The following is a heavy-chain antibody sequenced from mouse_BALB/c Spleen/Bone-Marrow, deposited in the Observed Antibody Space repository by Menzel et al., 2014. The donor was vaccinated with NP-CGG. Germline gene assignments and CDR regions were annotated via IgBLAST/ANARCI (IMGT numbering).Heavy chain of an antibody. CDR2: IRNKANGYTT. J-gene: IGHJ2*01. CDR3: ARDMGGLLFDS. CDR1: GFTFTDYY. V-gene: IGHV7-3*02. D-gene: IGHD1-1*01. Sequence: EVNVVDSGGGLVQPGGSLRLSCAPSGFTFTDYYVNWVRQPPGKALEWLAFIRNKANGYTTEYSASVKGRFTISRDISQSILYLQMNTLRPEDSATYYCARDMGGLLFDSWGQGTTLTVSS.